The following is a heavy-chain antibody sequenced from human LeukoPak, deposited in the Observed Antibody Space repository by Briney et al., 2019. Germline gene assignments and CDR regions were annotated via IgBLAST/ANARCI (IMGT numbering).Heavy chain of an antibody. CDR2: ISYDGSNK. V-gene: IGHV3-30*18. D-gene: IGHD5-18*01. Sequence: GGSLRLSCAPSGFTFSSYGMLGVRQAPGEGLEGGAVISYDGSNKYYADSVKGRFTISRDNSKNTLYLQMNSLRAEDTAVYYCAKGAERGYSYGGDYFDSWGQGTLVTVSS. CDR1: GFTFSSYG. J-gene: IGHJ4*02. CDR3: AKGAERGYSYGGDYFDS.